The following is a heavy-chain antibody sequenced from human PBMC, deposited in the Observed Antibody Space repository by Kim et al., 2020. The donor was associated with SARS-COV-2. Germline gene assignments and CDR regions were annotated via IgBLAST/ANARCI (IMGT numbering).Heavy chain of an antibody. CDR3: AREGTMIVRGFDY. Sequence: SETLSLTCTVSGGSVSSGSYYWSWIRQPPGKGLEWIGYIYYSGSTNYNPSLKSRVTISVDTSKNQFSLKLSSVTAADTAVYYCAREGTMIVRGFDYWGQGTLVTVSS. CDR1: GGSVSSGSYY. J-gene: IGHJ4*02. D-gene: IGHD3-22*01. CDR2: IYYSGST. V-gene: IGHV4-61*01.